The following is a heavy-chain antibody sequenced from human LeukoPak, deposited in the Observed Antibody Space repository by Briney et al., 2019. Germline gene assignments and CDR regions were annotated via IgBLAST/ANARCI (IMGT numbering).Heavy chain of an antibody. CDR1: GYTFTSYG. CDR3: ARGKPVYFYGPGSYLASPFYS. CDR2: ISTYNGNT. Sequence: ASVKVSCKACGYTFTSYGISWVRQAPGQGLEWMGWISTYNGNTNYAQMLQGRITMTSDTSTSTAYMELRSLRSDDTAVYYCARGKPVYFYGPGSYLASPFYSWGQGTLVTVSS. V-gene: IGHV1-18*01. J-gene: IGHJ4*02. D-gene: IGHD3-10*01.